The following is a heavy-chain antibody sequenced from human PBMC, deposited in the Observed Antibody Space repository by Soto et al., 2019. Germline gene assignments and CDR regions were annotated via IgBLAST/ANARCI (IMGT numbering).Heavy chain of an antibody. CDR2: IRSKANSYAT. J-gene: IGHJ5*02. CDR3: RVPGEVGGENGNCSSTSCSRNNWFDP. D-gene: IGHD2-2*01. V-gene: IGHV3-73*01. CDR1: GFTFSGSA. Sequence: GGSLRLSCAASGFTFSGSAMHWVRQASGKGLEWVGRIRSKANSYATAYAASVKGRFTISRDDSKNTAYLQMNSLKTEDTAVYYCRVPGEVGGENGNCSSTSCSRNNWFDPWGQGTLVTVSS.